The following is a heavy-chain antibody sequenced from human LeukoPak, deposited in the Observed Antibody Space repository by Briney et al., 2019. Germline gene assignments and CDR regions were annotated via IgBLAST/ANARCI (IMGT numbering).Heavy chain of an antibody. CDR1: GFAFSSYG. V-gene: IGHV3-48*01. CDR3: ARENGWGQQLVKDAFDI. Sequence: GGSLRLSCAPSGFAFSSYGMNWVGQAPGKGLEWVAYMNSSSTISYADSLQGPFPIARDNANNSLYLQMNSLRAEDTAVYYRARENGWGQQLVKDAFDIWGQGTMVTVSS. J-gene: IGHJ3*02. CDR2: MNSSSTI. D-gene: IGHD6-13*01.